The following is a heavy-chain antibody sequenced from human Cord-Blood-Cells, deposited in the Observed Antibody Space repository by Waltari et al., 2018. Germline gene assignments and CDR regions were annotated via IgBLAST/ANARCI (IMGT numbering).Heavy chain of an antibody. CDR2: INHSGST. D-gene: IGHD3-22*01. V-gene: IGHV4-34*01. CDR3: ANHSSGYNWFDP. CDR1: GGSFSGYY. J-gene: IGHJ5*02. Sequence: QVQLQQWGAGLLKPSETLSLTCAVYGGSFSGYYWSWIRQPPGKGLEWIGEINHSGSTNYNPSLKGRVTISVDTSKNQFSLKLSSVTAADTAVYYCANHSSGYNWFDPWGQGTLVTVSS.